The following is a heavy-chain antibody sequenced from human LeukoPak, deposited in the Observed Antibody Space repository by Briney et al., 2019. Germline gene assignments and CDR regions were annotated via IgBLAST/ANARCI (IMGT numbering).Heavy chain of an antibody. J-gene: IGHJ4*02. CDR1: GFTFSTYS. CDR2: ISSSGSYI. CDR3: ARGSGVQVWSRLDS. D-gene: IGHD5-18*01. V-gene: IGHV3-21*01. Sequence: GGSLRLSCAASGFTFSTYSMNWVRQAPGKGLEWVSAISSSGSYIYYADSVKGRFTISRDNAKNSLYLQMNSLRAEDTAVYYCARGSGVQVWSRLDSWGQGTLVTVSS.